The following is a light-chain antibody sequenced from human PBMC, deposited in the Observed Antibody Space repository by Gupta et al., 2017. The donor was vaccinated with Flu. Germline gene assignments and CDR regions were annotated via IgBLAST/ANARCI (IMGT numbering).Light chain of an antibody. Sequence: PSSLSASVGDRVTITCRASQDISNFVVWWQQKPGKGPKLLIYAASSLQSGVSSSFSGRGSGTEFVLTITYLQPEDVGTYYCQKYYSAPRTFGQGTTVEI. CDR1: QDISNF. CDR3: QKYYSAPRT. J-gene: IGKJ1*01. V-gene: IGKV1-27*01. CDR2: AAS.